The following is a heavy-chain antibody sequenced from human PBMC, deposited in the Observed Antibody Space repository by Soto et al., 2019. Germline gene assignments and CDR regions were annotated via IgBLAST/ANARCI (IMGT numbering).Heavy chain of an antibody. CDR1: GFTFSRYA. V-gene: IGHV3-23*01. CDR2: LSCNGSHT. D-gene: IGHD2-2*02. J-gene: IGHJ4*02. Sequence: GGSLRLSCAASGFTFSRYALNWVRQAPGKGLVYLSILSCNGSHTYYPGSVKGRFAITNDNSKNTLYLHMNSLSADDTALFYCARGRYCTRTNCYTQFDCWGQGTLVPLSS. CDR3: ARGRYCTRTNCYTQFDC.